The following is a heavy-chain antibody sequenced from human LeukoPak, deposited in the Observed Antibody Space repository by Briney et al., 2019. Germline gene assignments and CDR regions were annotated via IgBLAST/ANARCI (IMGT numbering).Heavy chain of an antibody. CDR3: AKDQAPYGSGSYGRYFDY. CDR2: MNPNSGNT. Sequence: GASVKVSCKASGYTFTSYDINWVRQATGQGLEWMGWMNPNSGNTGYAQKFQGRVTMTRNTSISTAYMELSSLRSEDTAVYYCAKDQAPYGSGSYGRYFDYWGQGTLVTVSS. V-gene: IGHV1-8*01. J-gene: IGHJ4*02. CDR1: GYTFTSYD. D-gene: IGHD3-10*01.